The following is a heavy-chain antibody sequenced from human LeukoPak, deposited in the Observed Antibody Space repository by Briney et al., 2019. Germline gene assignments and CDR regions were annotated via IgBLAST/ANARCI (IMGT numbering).Heavy chain of an antibody. CDR1: GYTFTDNY. J-gene: IGHJ5*02. Sequence: ASVKVSCKASGYTFTDNYIHWVRQAPGQGLEWMGWINPHSGGTNYAQNFQGRVTMTRDTSTSTVYMELSSLRSEDTAVYYCAREHSGYDSWGQGTLLTVSS. V-gene: IGHV1-2*02. CDR3: AREHSGYDS. CDR2: INPHSGGT. D-gene: IGHD5-12*01.